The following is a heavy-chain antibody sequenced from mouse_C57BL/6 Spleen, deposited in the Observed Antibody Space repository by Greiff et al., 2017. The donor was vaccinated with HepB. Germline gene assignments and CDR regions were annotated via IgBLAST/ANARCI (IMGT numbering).Heavy chain of an antibody. CDR2: IYPGDGDT. Sequence: VKLMESGAELVKPGASVKISCKASGYAFSSYWMNWVKQRPGKGLEWIGQIYPGDGDTNYNGKFKGKATLTADKSSSTAYMQLSSLTSEDSAVYFCAREGYGSSSWFAYWGQGTLVTVSA. V-gene: IGHV1-80*01. CDR3: AREGYGSSSWFAY. J-gene: IGHJ3*01. D-gene: IGHD1-1*01. CDR1: GYAFSSYW.